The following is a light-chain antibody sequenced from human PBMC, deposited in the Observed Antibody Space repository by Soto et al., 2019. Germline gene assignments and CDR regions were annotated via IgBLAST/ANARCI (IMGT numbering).Light chain of an antibody. V-gene: IGKV3-20*01. CDR3: QQYGSSPRT. Sequence: ENVLTQSPSTLSLSPGEGATLSCRASQTVGSNSLAWYQQRPGQAPRLLIYGASSRATGIPVRFSGSGSGTDFTLTIRRLEPEDFAVYYCQQYGSSPRTFGQGTKVEI. J-gene: IGKJ1*01. CDR2: GAS. CDR1: QTVGSNS.